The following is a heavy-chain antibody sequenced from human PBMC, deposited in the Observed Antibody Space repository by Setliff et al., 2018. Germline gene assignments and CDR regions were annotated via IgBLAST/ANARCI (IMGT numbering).Heavy chain of an antibody. J-gene: IGHJ4*02. D-gene: IGHD3-9*01. Sequence: SETLSLTCTVSGGSISSSSYYWGWIRQPPGKGLEWIGSIYYSGITYYNPSLKSRVTISEDTSKNQFSLKLTSVTAADAAVYYCACPDILTGLYDYWGQGTLVTVSS. CDR2: IYYSGIT. CDR3: ACPDILTGLYDY. V-gene: IGHV4-39*07. CDR1: GGSISSSSYY.